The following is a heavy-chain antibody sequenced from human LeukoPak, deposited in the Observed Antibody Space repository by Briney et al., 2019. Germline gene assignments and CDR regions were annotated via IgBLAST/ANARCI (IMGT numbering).Heavy chain of an antibody. CDR2: ISSSTSYI. CDR1: GFTFSSYS. J-gene: IGHJ4*02. D-gene: IGHD4-17*01. V-gene: IGHV3-21*01. CDR3: ARAGGSTVSHSDY. Sequence: GSLRLSCAASGFTFSSYSMNWIRQAPGKGLEWVSSISSSTSYIYYADSVKGRFTISKDNAKNSLYLQMNSLRAEDTAVYYCARAGGSTVSHSDYWGQGTLVTVST.